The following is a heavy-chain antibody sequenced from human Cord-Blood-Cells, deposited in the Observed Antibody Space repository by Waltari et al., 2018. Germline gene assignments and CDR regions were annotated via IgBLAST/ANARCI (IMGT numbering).Heavy chain of an antibody. J-gene: IGHJ1*01. CDR2: ISGGGGST. V-gene: IGHV3-23*01. CDR1: VCTFGLYA. CDR3: AKTGTLFPEYFQH. D-gene: IGHD1-1*01. Sequence: VPLLESAVCLVQPGGQVGRSCTGAVCTFGLYALSCVHQDPGKGLEGVSSISGGGGSTYYADSVKGRFTISRDNSKNTLYLQMNSLRAEDTAVYYCAKTGTLFPEYFQHWGQGTLVTVSS.